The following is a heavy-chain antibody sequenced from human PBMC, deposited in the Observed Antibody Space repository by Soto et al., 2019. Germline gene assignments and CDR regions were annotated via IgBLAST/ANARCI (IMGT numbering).Heavy chain of an antibody. CDR1: GFYVSNYY. Sequence: EVQVVESGGGLVQPGGSLRLSCAASGFYVSNYYMSWFRQAPGKGLEWVSVIYRGGEIYYADSVQGRFTTSRDISGNSLDVQMNSLGVVGRAVYYCARDRRDGDTLWCQGVVVTVSS. V-gene: IGHV3-66*01. J-gene: IGHJ4*02. D-gene: IGHD5-18*01. CDR2: IYRGGEI. CDR3: ARDRRDGDTL.